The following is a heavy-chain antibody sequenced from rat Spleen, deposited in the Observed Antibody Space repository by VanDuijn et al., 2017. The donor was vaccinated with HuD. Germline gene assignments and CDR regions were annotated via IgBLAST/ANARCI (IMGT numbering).Heavy chain of an antibody. V-gene: IGHV2-13*01. CDR3: ARELPGYNPFDY. Sequence: QVQLKESGPGLVQPSQTLSLTCTVSGFSLTSYDIHWVRQPPGKGLEWMGIIWGNGNTHYNSALKSRLSISRDTSKSQVFLKMNSLQTEDTATYYCARELPGYNPFDYWGQGVMVTVSS. CDR2: IWGNGNT. D-gene: IGHD1-4*01. J-gene: IGHJ2*01. CDR1: GFSLTSYD.